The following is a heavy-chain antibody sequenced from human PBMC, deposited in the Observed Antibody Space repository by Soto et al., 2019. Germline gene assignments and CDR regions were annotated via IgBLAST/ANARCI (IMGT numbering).Heavy chain of an antibody. J-gene: IGHJ4*02. CDR1: GFTFSNYA. CDR2: ISASGRDT. V-gene: IGHV3-23*01. D-gene: IGHD6-19*01. CDR3: AKGKTSGWYYFDS. Sequence: PWGSLRLSCSASGFTFSNYAMSWVRQAPGKGLEWVSGISASGRDTYYADSVKDRFTISRDSSKNTLYLQMNSLRAEDTAMYYCAKGKTSGWYYFDSWGQGTRVTVSS.